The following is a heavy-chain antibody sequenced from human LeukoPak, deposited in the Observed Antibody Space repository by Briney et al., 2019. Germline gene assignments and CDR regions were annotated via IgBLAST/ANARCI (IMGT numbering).Heavy chain of an antibody. V-gene: IGHV4-59*01. CDR1: GGSISSYY. CDR2: IYYSGST. CDR3: ARVYRWLRSGSDAFDI. J-gene: IGHJ3*02. D-gene: IGHD5-24*01. Sequence: SETLSLTCNVSGGSISSYYWSWIRQPPGKGLEWIGYIYYSGSTNYNPSLKSRVTISVDTSKNQFSLKLSSVTAADTAVYYCARVYRWLRSGSDAFDIWGQGTMVTVSS.